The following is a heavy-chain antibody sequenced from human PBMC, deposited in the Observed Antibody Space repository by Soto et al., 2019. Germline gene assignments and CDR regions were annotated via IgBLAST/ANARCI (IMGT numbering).Heavy chain of an antibody. CDR1: YGTISDRGCH. V-gene: IGHV4-30-2*01. D-gene: IGHD6-13*01. CDR2: INHSGST. Sequence: SLTNTVFYGTISDRGCHRIRNQQPPGKGLEWIGYINHSGSTYYNPSLKSRVTISVDRSKNQFSLKLSSVTAADTALYYCAGGLPAAGGWLDLWGQGTLVTVSS. CDR3: AGGLPAAGGWLDL. J-gene: IGHJ5*02.